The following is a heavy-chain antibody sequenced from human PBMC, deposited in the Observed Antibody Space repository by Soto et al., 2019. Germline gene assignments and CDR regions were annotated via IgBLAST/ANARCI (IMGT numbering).Heavy chain of an antibody. J-gene: IGHJ4*02. Sequence: QLQLQESGPGLVKPSETLSLTCTVSVGSISSSSYYWGWIRQPPGKGLEWIGSIYYSGSTYYNPSLKSRVTISVDTSKNQFSLKLSSVTAADAAVYYWARLTLRGVIDYWGQGTLVTVSS. D-gene: IGHD3-10*01. CDR3: ARLTLRGVIDY. CDR1: VGSISSSSYY. V-gene: IGHV4-39*01. CDR2: IYYSGST.